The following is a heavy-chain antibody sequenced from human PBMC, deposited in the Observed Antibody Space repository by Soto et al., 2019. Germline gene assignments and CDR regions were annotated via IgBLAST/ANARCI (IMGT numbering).Heavy chain of an antibody. CDR3: ARGGSYGLPGDS. J-gene: IGHJ4*02. Sequence: QVQLQESGPGLVKPSETLSLTCTVSGGSINSGGYYWNWIRQHPEKGLEWIGYLYYSGSTYYNPSLQSRVTISVDTSKNQFYLKLTSVTAADTAVYFCARGGSYGLPGDSWGQGTLVTVSS. D-gene: IGHD3-16*01. CDR1: GGSINSGGYY. CDR2: LYYSGST. V-gene: IGHV4-31*03.